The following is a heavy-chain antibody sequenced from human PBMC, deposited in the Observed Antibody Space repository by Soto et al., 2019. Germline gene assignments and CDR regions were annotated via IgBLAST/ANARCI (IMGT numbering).Heavy chain of an antibody. CDR1: GFTFSSYS. CDR3: ARDGSVGDGDFAFDI. Sequence: EVQLVESGGGLVKPGGSLRLSCAASGFTFSSYSMNWVRQAPGKGLEWVSSISSSSSYIYYADSVKGRFTISRDNAKNSLYLQMNSLRAEDTAVYYCARDGSVGDGDFAFDIWGQGTIVTVSS. D-gene: IGHD4-17*01. V-gene: IGHV3-21*01. J-gene: IGHJ3*02. CDR2: ISSSSSYI.